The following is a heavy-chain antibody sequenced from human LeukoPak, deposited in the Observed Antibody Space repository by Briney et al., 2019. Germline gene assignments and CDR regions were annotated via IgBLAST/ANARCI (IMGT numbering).Heavy chain of an antibody. V-gene: IGHV3-23*01. CDR1: GFTFSCYA. CDR3: DKDGCRGGSCYNDAFDI. J-gene: IGHJ3*02. Sequence: GGSLSFSCAASGFTFSCYAMRWVRMAPGQGLGWGSTFSGSGGSTYYAYSVKGRFTTSRDNTTTTLYLRRISLRAEAAAVYYWDKDGCRGGSCYNDAFDIWGQGTLVTVSS. CDR2: FSGSGGST. D-gene: IGHD2-15*01.